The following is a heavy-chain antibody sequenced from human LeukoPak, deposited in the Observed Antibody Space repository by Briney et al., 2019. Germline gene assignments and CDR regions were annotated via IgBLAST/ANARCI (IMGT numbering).Heavy chain of an antibody. V-gene: IGHV1-18*01. CDR3: ARVGVLLWFGEPIDY. Sequence: GASVKVSCKASGYTFTSYGISWVRQAPGQGLEWMGWISAYNGNTNYAQKLQGRVTMTTDTSTSTAYMELRSLRSDDTAVYYCARVGVLLWFGEPIDYWGQGTLVTVSS. CDR2: ISAYNGNT. CDR1: GYTFTSYG. J-gene: IGHJ4*02. D-gene: IGHD3-10*01.